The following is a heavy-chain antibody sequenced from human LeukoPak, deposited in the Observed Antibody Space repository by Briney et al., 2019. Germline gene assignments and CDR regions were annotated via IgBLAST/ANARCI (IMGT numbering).Heavy chain of an antibody. D-gene: IGHD4-17*01. Sequence: PSGTLSLTCAVSGGSISSNNWWTWVRQPPGKGLEWIGEISHSGSTNYNPSLKSRVTISVDKSKNQFSLKLSSVTAADTAVYYCATPTVTTGDLDYWGQGTLVTVSS. J-gene: IGHJ4*02. V-gene: IGHV4-4*02. CDR3: ATPTVTTGDLDY. CDR2: ISHSGST. CDR1: GGSISSNNW.